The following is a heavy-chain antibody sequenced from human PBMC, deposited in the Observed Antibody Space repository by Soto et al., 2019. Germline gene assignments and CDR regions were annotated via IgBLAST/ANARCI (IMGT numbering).Heavy chain of an antibody. V-gene: IGHV3-23*01. CDR3: AKDLTHWDQRDH. Sequence: EVQLLESGGGLVRPGGSLRLSCATSGFTFTSYSMNWVRQAPGKGLEWVSGISGHGYSAYYADSVKGRFTISRDNSKNTLSLQMNSLRAEDTAVYYCAKDLTHWDQRDHWGQGTLVTVSS. CDR1: GFTFTSYS. D-gene: IGHD7-27*01. CDR2: ISGHGYSA. J-gene: IGHJ4*02.